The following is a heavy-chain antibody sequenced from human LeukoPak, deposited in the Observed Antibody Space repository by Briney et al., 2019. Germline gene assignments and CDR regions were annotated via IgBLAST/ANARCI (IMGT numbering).Heavy chain of an antibody. CDR1: GFTFSSYW. Sequence: GGSLRLSCAASGFTFSSYWMSWVRQAPGKGLEWVANIKQDGSEKYYVDSVKGRFTISRDNAKNSVYLQMNSLRVEDTAVYHCARPCCGGDFCFDYWGQGTLVTVSS. CDR3: ARPCCGGDFCFDY. V-gene: IGHV3-7*04. D-gene: IGHD2-21*02. J-gene: IGHJ4*02. CDR2: IKQDGSEK.